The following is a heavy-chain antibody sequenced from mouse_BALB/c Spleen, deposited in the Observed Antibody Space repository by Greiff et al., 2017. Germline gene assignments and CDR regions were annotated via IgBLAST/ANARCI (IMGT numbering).Heavy chain of an antibody. Sequence: VQLQQSGAELVRPGASVKLSCTASGFNITDYYMHWVKQRPEQGLEWIGWIDPENGDTDYAPKFQGKATMTADTSSNTAYLQLSSLTSEDAAVCTCNGSPGWAMEYWGQGTTVTVSS. J-gene: IGHJ4*01. CDR1: GFNITDYY. V-gene: IGHV14-4*02. CDR3: NGSPGWAMEY. CDR2: IDPENGDT. D-gene: IGHD3-3*01.